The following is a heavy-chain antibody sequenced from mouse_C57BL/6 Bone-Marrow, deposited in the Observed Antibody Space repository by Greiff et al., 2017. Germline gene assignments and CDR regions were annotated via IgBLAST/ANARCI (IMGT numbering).Heavy chain of an antibody. CDR3: ARRDGTYYFDY. CDR2: IDPEDGET. CDR1: GFNIKDYY. V-gene: IGHV14-2*01. J-gene: IGHJ2*01. D-gene: IGHD2-3*01. Sequence: EVKLMESGAELVKPGASVKLSCTASGFNIKDYYMHWVKQRTEQGLEWIGRIDPEDGETKYAPKFQGKATITADPSSNTAYLQLSSLTSEDTAVYYCARRDGTYYFDYWGQGTTLTVSS.